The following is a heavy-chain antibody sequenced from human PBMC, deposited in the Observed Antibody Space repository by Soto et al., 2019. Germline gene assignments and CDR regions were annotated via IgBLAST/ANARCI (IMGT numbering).Heavy chain of an antibody. CDR2: VNPSSGGA. D-gene: IGHD5-18*01. V-gene: IGHV1-2*04. CDR1: GYTFTGYY. CDR3: ARDAAMGDYYHYGMDV. Sequence: ASVKVSCKASGYTFTGYYLHWVRQAPGQGLEWMGWVNPSSGGANIAQKFQGWVTMTRDTSIDTAYMELTRLRSDDTAVYYCARDAAMGDYYHYGMDVWGQGTPVTVSS. J-gene: IGHJ6*02.